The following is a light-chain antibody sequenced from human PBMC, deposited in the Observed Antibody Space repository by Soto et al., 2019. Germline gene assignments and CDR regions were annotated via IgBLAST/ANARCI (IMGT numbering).Light chain of an antibody. CDR2: AAS. CDR3: HEYGSSLFT. CDR1: QSVSSSY. Sequence: EIVLTQSPGTLSLSPGERATLSCRASQSVSSSYLAWYQQKPGQAPRLLIYAASSRATGVPDRFSGSGSGTDLILTISRLEPEDFAVYYCHEYGSSLFTFGPGTKVDIK. J-gene: IGKJ3*01. V-gene: IGKV3-20*01.